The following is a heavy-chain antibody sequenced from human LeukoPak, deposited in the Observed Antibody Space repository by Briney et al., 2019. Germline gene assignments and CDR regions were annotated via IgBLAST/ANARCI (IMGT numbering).Heavy chain of an antibody. CDR1: GGSISSYY. CDR2: IYYSEST. CDR3: ARGQHRTFYYFDY. Sequence: PSETLSLTCTVSGGSISSYYWSWIRQPPGKGLEWIGYIYYSESTNYNPSLESRVTISVDTSKNQFSLKLSSVTAADTAVYYCARGQHRTFYYFDYWGQGTLVTVSS. V-gene: IGHV4-59*01. J-gene: IGHJ4*02. D-gene: IGHD1-14*01.